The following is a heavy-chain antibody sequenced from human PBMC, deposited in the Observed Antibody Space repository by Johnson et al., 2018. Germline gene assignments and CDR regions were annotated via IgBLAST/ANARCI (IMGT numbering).Heavy chain of an antibody. D-gene: IGHD1-1*01. Sequence: QEQLQESGPGLVEHSLTLSLTCTVSGGSISSGGYYWSWIRQHPGKGLEWIGYIYYSGSTYYNPSLKSRVTISVDTSKSQFSLKLSSVTAADTAGYYCGREGSTGGRYFQHWGQGTLVTVSS. CDR3: GREGSTGGRYFQH. CDR1: GGSISSGGYY. V-gene: IGHV4-31*03. J-gene: IGHJ1*01. CDR2: IYYSGST.